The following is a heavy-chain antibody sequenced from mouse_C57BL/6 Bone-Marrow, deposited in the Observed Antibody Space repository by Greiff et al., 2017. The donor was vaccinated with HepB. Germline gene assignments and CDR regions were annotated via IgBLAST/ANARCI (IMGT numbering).Heavy chain of an antibody. V-gene: IGHV5-6*03. J-gene: IGHJ4*01. CDR2: ISSGGSYT. D-gene: IGHD1-1*01. CDR1: GFTFSSYG. Sequence: EVKLMESGGGLVKPGGSLKLSCAASGFTFSSYGMSWVRQTPDKRLEWVATISSGGSYTYYPDSVKGRFTISRDNAKNTLYLQMSSLKSEDTAMYYCARPIITTVVGMDYWGQGTSVTVSS. CDR3: ARPIITTVVGMDY.